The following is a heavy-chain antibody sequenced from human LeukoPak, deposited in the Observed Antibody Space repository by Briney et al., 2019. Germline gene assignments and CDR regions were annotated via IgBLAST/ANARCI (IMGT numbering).Heavy chain of an antibody. CDR2: IYYSGIT. V-gene: IGHV4-39*01. Sequence: SETLSLTCTVSGGSISTSSYYWGWIRQPPGKGLEWIGSIYYSGITYYNPSLKSRVTISVDTSNNQFSLKLSSVTAADTAVYYCARGRTVATTLPDYWGQGTLVTVSS. J-gene: IGHJ4*02. D-gene: IGHD5-12*01. CDR1: GGSISTSSYY. CDR3: ARGRTVATTLPDY.